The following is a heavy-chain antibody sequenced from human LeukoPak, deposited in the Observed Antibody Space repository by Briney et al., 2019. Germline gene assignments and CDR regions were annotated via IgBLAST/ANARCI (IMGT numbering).Heavy chain of an antibody. D-gene: IGHD6-6*01. CDR3: ARGTYGSSSGTFDY. Sequence: PGRSLGLPCAASGFTFSSYGMHWVRQAPGKGLEWVAVISYDGSNKYYADSVKGRFTISRDNSKNTLYLQMNSLRAEDTAVYYCARGTYGSSSGTFDYWGQGTLVTVSS. J-gene: IGHJ4*02. CDR1: GFTFSSYG. V-gene: IGHV3-30*03. CDR2: ISYDGSNK.